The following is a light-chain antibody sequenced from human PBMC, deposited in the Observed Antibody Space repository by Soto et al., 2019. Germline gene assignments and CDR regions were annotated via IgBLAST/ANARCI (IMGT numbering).Light chain of an antibody. CDR1: QSVSSN. J-gene: IGKJ5*01. Sequence: ERVMTHSPATLSVSPCERATLSFSASQSVSSNLAWYQQKPGQAPRLLIYGASTRATGIPARFSGSGSGTEFTLTISSLQSEDFAVYYCQQYNNWPPITFGQGTRLEIK. V-gene: IGKV3-15*01. CDR3: QQYNNWPPIT. CDR2: GAS.